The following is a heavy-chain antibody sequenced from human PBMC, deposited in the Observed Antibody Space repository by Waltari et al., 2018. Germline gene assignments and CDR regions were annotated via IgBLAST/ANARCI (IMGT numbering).Heavy chain of an antibody. CDR2: IIPIFGTS. V-gene: IGHV1-69*13. CDR1: GGTFSSYA. D-gene: IGHD6-6*01. J-gene: IGHJ6*02. CDR3: SRRGIAARPRYYYGMDV. Sequence: QVQLVQSGAEVKKPGSSVKVSCKASGGTFSSYAISWVRQAHGQGLEWMGGIIPIFGTSNNAQKFQGRGTLTSDESTSTAYRELSSLRSEDTAVYYWSRRGIAARPRYYYGMDVWGQGTTVTVSS.